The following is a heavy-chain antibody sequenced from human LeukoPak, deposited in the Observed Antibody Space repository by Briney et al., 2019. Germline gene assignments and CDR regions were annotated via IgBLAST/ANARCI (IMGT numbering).Heavy chain of an antibody. CDR1: GGSISSNSYY. CDR2: IYYSGST. D-gene: IGHD4-17*01. Sequence: KPSETLSLTCTVSGGSISSNSYYWGWIRQPPGKGLKWIGSIYYSGSTYYNPSLKSRVTISVDTSKNQFSLKLTSVTAADTAVYYCARGSHYGDYGYWGQGTLVTVSS. CDR3: ARGSHYGDYGY. V-gene: IGHV4-39*02. J-gene: IGHJ4*02.